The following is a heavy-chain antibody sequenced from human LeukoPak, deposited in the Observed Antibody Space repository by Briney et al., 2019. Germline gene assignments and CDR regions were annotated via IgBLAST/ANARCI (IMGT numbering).Heavy chain of an antibody. J-gene: IGHJ4*02. Sequence: ASVKVSCKASGYTFTGYYMHWVRQAPGQGLEWMGWISAYNGNTNYAQKLQGRVTMTTDTSTSTAYMELRSLRSDDTAVYYCARAREPHYYDILTGYSLYYFDYWGQGTLVTVSS. V-gene: IGHV1-18*04. CDR3: ARAREPHYYDILTGYSLYYFDY. CDR1: GYTFTGYY. D-gene: IGHD3-9*01. CDR2: ISAYNGNT.